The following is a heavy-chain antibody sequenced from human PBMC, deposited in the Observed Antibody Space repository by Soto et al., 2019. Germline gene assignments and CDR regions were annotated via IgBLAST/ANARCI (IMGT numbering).Heavy chain of an antibody. J-gene: IGHJ6*02. V-gene: IGHV3-74*01. Sequence: GGSLRLSCAASGFTFSTYPMSWVRQAPGKGLEWVSGINSDGTISSYADSVKGRFTISRDNARNTLSLQMNSLRADDTAVYYCARLSGDHSAFFSYGMDAWGQGTTVTVSS. D-gene: IGHD2-21*01. CDR3: ARLSGDHSAFFSYGMDA. CDR1: GFTFSTYP. CDR2: INSDGTIS.